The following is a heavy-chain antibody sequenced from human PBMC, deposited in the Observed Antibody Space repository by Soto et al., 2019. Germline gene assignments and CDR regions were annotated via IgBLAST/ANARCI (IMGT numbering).Heavy chain of an antibody. D-gene: IGHD6-19*01. CDR2: ISWNSGSI. Sequence: EVQLVESGGGLVQPGRSLRLSCAASGFTFDDYAMHWVRQAPGKGLEWVSGISWNSGSIGYADSVKGRFTISRDNAKNSLYLQMNSLRAEDTALYYCAKDTRGIAVAAFDYWGQGTLVTVSS. V-gene: IGHV3-9*01. CDR3: AKDTRGIAVAAFDY. CDR1: GFTFDDYA. J-gene: IGHJ4*02.